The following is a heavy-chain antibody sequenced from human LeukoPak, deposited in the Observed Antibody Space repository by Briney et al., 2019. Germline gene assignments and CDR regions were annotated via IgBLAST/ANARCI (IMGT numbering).Heavy chain of an antibody. V-gene: IGHV4-59*12. J-gene: IGHJ5*02. CDR3: ARVRVGATNWFDP. Sequence: PSETLSLTCTVSGGSISSYYWSWIRQPPGKGLEWIGYIYYSGSTNYNPSLKSRVTISVDTSKNQFSLKLSSVTAADTAVYYCARVRVGATNWFDPWGQGTLVTVSS. D-gene: IGHD1-26*01. CDR2: IYYSGST. CDR1: GGSISSYY.